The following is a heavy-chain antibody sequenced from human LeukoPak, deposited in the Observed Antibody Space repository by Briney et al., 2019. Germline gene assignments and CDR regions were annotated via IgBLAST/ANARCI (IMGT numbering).Heavy chain of an antibody. V-gene: IGHV1-3*01. CDR3: ARGSGSLSGLGY. CDR1: GYTFTSNY. Sequence: ASVKVSCKASGYTFTSNYIHWVRQAPGQGLEWMGWINAGNGNTKYSQKFQGRVTITRDTSASTAYMELSSLRSEDTAVYYCARGSGSLSGLGYWGQGTLVTVSS. J-gene: IGHJ4*02. D-gene: IGHD1-26*01. CDR2: INAGNGNT.